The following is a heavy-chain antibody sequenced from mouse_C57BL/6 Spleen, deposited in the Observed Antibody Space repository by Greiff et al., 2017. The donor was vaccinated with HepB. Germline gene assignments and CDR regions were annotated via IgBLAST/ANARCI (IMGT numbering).Heavy chain of an antibody. D-gene: IGHD4-1*01. CDR1: GYTFTDYN. J-gene: IGHJ1*03. CDR3: ARGRNWDGYIDV. CDR2: INPNNGGT. Sequence: VQLQQSGPELVKPGASVKIPCKASGYTFTDYNMDLVKQSPGKSLEWIGDINPNNGGTNYNQKFKGKATLTVDKSSSTAYMGLRSLTSEDTAVYCCARGRNWDGYIDVWGTGTTVTVSS. V-gene: IGHV1-18*01.